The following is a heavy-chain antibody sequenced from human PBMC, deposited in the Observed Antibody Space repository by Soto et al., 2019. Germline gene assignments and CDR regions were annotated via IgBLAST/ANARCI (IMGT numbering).Heavy chain of an antibody. J-gene: IGHJ4*02. V-gene: IGHV1-69*05. CDR2: INPNSGTT. D-gene: IGHD6-19*01. CDR3: ARDGRGVAVAGFDY. Sequence: SVKVSWKASGGTFSSYAISWVRQAPGQGLEWMGWINPNSGTTNYAQKFQGRVTMTTDTSTSTAYMELSRLRSDDTAVYYCARDGRGVAVAGFDYWGQGTLVTVS. CDR1: GGTFSSYA.